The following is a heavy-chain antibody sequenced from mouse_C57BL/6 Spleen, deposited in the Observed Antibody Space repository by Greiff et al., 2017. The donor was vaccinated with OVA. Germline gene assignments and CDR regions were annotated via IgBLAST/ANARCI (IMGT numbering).Heavy chain of an antibody. CDR3: ARKANYDYPWFAY. Sequence: VQLQESGAELVKPGASVKMSCKASGYTFTTYPIEWMKQNHGKSLEWIGNFHPYNDDTKYNEKFKGKATLTVEKSSSTVYLELSRLTSDDSAVYYCARKANYDYPWFAYWGQGTLVTVSA. CDR2: FHPYNDDT. D-gene: IGHD2-4*01. J-gene: IGHJ3*01. CDR1: GYTFTTYP. V-gene: IGHV1-47*01.